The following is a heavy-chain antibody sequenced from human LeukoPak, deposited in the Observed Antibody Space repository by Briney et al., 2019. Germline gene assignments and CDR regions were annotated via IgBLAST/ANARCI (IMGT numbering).Heavy chain of an antibody. CDR3: ARDSSYGDYEVY. CDR1: GFTFSSYS. CDR2: ISSSSSYI. D-gene: IGHD4-17*01. V-gene: IGHV3-21*04. Sequence: GGSLRLSCAASGFTFSSYSMNWVRQAPGKGLEWVSSISSSSSYIYYADSVKGRFTISRDNAKNSLYLQMNSLRAEDTAVYYCARDSSYGDYEVYWGQGTLVTVSS. J-gene: IGHJ4*02.